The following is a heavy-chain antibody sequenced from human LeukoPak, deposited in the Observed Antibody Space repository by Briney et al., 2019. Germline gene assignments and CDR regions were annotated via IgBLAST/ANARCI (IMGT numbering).Heavy chain of an antibody. CDR2: ISAYNGNT. CDR1: GYTFTSYG. CDR3: ARDGKYYDILTGYYDY. Sequence: ASVTVSCTASGYTFTSYGISWVRQAPGQGLEWMGWISAYNGNTNYAQKLQGRVTMTTDTSTSTAYMELRSLRSDDTAVYYCARDGKYYDILTGYYDYWGQGTLVTVSS. J-gene: IGHJ4*02. V-gene: IGHV1-18*01. D-gene: IGHD3-9*01.